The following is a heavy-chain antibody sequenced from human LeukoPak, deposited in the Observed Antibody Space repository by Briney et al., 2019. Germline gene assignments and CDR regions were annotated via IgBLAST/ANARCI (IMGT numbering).Heavy chain of an antibody. CDR2: IYYSGST. D-gene: IGHD3-22*01. V-gene: IGHV4-59*08. J-gene: IGHJ4*02. Sequence: SETLSLTCAVYGGSFSGYYWSWIRQPPGKGLEWIGYIYYSGSTKYNPSLKSRVTISVDTSKNQFSLKLSSVTAADMAVYYCARQDFFDSSGYLGVNFWGQGALVTVSS. CDR3: ARQDFFDSSGYLGVNF. CDR1: GGSFSGYY.